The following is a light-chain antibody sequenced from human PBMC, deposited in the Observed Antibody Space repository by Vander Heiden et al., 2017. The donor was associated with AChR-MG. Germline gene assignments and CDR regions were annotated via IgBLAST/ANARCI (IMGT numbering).Light chain of an antibody. CDR3: SSYRDDSSLV. Sequence: QSALTQPASVSGSPGQSITISCTGTSSDVGGYNYVSWHQQHPGEAPKVLVFEVSNRPSGITNRFSGFKSGNTASLTISGLQAEDEATYHCSSYRDDSSLVFGGGTTVTVL. J-gene: IGLJ2*01. CDR1: SSDVGGYNY. CDR2: EVS. V-gene: IGLV2-14*01.